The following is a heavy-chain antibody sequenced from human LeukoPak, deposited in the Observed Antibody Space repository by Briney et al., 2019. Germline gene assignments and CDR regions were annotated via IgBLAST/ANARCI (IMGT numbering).Heavy chain of an antibody. CDR1: GFTFSSYA. J-gene: IGHJ6*01. CDR3: AKSGGSGTHYYYYGMDV. CDR2: ILDDGSNT. Sequence: GGSLRLSCAASGFTFSSYAMSWVRQAPGKGLEWVAVILDDGSNTYYADSVKGRFTISRDNSQRTLNLQMNSLRAEDTAVYYCAKSGGSGTHYYYYGMDVWGQGTTVTVPS. V-gene: IGHV3-30*02. D-gene: IGHD3-10*01.